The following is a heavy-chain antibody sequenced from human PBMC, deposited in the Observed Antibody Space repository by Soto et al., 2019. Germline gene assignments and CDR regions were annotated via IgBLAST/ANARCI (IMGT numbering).Heavy chain of an antibody. V-gene: IGHV1-69*10. CDR1: GYTFTSYG. CDR3: ARRSGSYSNAFDF. J-gene: IGHJ3*01. Sequence: SVKVSCKASGYTFTSYGISWVRQAPGQGLEWMGGFIPILGGGINAQKFQGRVTITSDESTSTAYMELSSLKSEDTAMYYCARRSGSYSNAFDFWDQGTMVTVSS. D-gene: IGHD1-26*01. CDR2: FIPILGGG.